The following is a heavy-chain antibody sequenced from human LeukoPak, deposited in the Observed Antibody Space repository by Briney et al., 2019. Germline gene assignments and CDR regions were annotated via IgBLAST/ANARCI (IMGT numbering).Heavy chain of an antibody. Sequence: GASVKVSCKASGGTFSSYAISWVRQAPGQGLEWMGGIIPIFGTANYAQKFQGRVTITTDESTSTAYKELSSLRSEDTAVYYCARGRGGYDRAFDYWGQGTLVTVSS. CDR3: ARGRGGYDRAFDY. CDR1: GGTFSSYA. CDR2: IIPIFGTA. J-gene: IGHJ4*02. V-gene: IGHV1-69*05. D-gene: IGHD5-12*01.